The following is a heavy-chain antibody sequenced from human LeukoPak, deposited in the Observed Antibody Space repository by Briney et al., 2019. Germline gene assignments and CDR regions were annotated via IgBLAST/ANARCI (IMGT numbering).Heavy chain of an antibody. V-gene: IGHV4-34*01. CDR3: AREGEYYYGSGLDY. CDR1: GGSFSGYY. Sequence: PSETLSLTCAVYGGSFSGYYWSWIRQPPGKGLEWIGEINHSGSTNYNPSLKSRVTISVDTSKNQFFLSLTSLTAADTAVYYCAREGEYYYGSGLDYWGQGTLVTVSS. D-gene: IGHD3-10*01. CDR2: INHSGST. J-gene: IGHJ4*02.